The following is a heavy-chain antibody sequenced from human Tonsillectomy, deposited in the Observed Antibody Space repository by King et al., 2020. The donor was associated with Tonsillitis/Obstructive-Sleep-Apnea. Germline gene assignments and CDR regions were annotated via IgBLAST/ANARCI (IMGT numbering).Heavy chain of an antibody. D-gene: IGHD2-2*01. V-gene: IGHV3-7*04. CDR1: GFTFSSYW. CDR2: IKQDGSEK. CDR3: AREEYCSSTSCPFYYYYYYYMDV. Sequence: QLVQSGGGLVQPGGSLRLSCAASGFTFSSYWMSWVRQAPGKGLEWVANIKQDGSEKYYVDSVKGRFTISRDTAKNSLFLHMNSLRAEDTAVYYCAREEYCSSTSCPFYYYYYYYMDVWGKGTTVTVSS. J-gene: IGHJ6*03.